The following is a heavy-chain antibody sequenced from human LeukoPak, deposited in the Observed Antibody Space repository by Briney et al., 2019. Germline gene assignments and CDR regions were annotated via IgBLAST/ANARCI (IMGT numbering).Heavy chain of an antibody. CDR1: GFTFDDYG. D-gene: IGHD3-9*01. V-gene: IGHV3-20*04. CDR3: AGAGSPGYYVADY. Sequence: PGGSLRLSCAASGFTFDDYGMSWVRHAPGKGLEWVSGINWNGGSTGYADSVKGRFTISRDNAKNSLYLQMNSLRAEDTALYYCAGAGSPGYYVADYWGQGTLVTVSS. CDR2: INWNGGST. J-gene: IGHJ4*02.